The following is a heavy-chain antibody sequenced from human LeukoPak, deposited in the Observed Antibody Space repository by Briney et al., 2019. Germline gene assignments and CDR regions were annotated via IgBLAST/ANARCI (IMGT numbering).Heavy chain of an antibody. Sequence: SETLSLTCTVSGGSISSYYWSWIRQPAGKGLEWIGRIYTSGSTNYNPSLKSRVTMSVDTSKNQFSLKLSSVTAADTAVYYCARDAYHYYDSSGCRPVSYYFDYWGQGTLVTVSS. CDR3: ARDAYHYYDSSGCRPVSYYFDY. CDR1: GGSISSYY. J-gene: IGHJ4*02. D-gene: IGHD3-22*01. CDR2: IYTSGST. V-gene: IGHV4-4*07.